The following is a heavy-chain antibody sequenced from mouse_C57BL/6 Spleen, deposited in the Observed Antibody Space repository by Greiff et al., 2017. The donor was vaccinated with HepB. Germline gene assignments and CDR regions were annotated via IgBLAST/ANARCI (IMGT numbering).Heavy chain of an antibody. CDR2: ISSGSSTI. Sequence: EVKLVESGGGLVKPGGSLKLSCAASGFTFSDYGMHWVRQAPEKGLEWVVYISSGSSTIYYADTVKGRFTISRDNAKNTLFLQMTSLRSEDTAMYYCARLGSSYFDYWGQGTTLTVSS. CDR3: ARLGSSYFDY. D-gene: IGHD1-1*01. J-gene: IGHJ2*01. CDR1: GFTFSDYG. V-gene: IGHV5-17*01.